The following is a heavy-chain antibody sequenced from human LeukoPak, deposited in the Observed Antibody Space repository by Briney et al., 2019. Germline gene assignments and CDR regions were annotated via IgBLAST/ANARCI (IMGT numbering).Heavy chain of an antibody. Sequence: PSETLSLTCAVYGGSFSGYYWSWIRQPPGKGLEWIGEINHSGSTNYNPSLKSRVTISVDTSKNQFSLKLSSVTAADTAVYYCARGRGRSSSSPTRYNWFDPWGQGTLVTVSS. CDR1: GGSFSGYY. V-gene: IGHV4-34*01. CDR3: ARGRGRSSSSPTRYNWFDP. D-gene: IGHD6-6*01. CDR2: INHSGST. J-gene: IGHJ5*02.